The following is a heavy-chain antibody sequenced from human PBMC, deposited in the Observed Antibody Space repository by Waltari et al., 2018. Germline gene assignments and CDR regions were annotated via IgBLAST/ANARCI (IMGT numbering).Heavy chain of an antibody. CDR1: GYGLDLLS. CDR2: VDPELRKT. J-gene: IGHJ4*02. CDR3: ATEGGVTGFDD. Sequence: QVHLVQSGAEVKNPGASVKVSCKVSGYGLDLLSIPWVRQAPGKGLEWMGGVDPELRKTIYARKFQGRVTMTEDTATDTAYLDLTSLRSDDTAVYYCATEGGVTGFDDWGQGTLVTVSS. D-gene: IGHD2-21*02. V-gene: IGHV1-24*01.